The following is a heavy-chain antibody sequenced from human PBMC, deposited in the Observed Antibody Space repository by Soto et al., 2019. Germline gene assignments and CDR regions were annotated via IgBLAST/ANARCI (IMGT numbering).Heavy chain of an antibody. CDR2: IYYSGST. J-gene: IGHJ4*02. Sequence: SETLSLTCTVSGGSISSSSYYWGWIRQPPGKGLEWIGSIYYSGSTYYNPSLKSRVTISVDTSKNQFSLKLSSVTAADTAVYYCARRLYQEETQQLVGFFDYWGQGTLVTVSS. V-gene: IGHV4-39*01. D-gene: IGHD6-13*01. CDR1: GGSISSSSYY. CDR3: ARRLYQEETQQLVGFFDY.